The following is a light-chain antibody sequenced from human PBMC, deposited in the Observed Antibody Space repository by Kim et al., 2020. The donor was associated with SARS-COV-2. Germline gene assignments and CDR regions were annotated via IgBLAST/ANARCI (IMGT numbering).Light chain of an antibody. J-gene: IGKJ1*01. CDR3: QQYDSYPWT. Sequence: ASVGDRVTITCRDSQSISSWLAWYQQKPGKAPKLLIYQASNLQSGVPWRFSGSGSGTKFTLTISSLQPDDLATYHCQQYDSYPWTFGQGTKVDIK. V-gene: IGKV1-5*03. CDR1: QSISSW. CDR2: QAS.